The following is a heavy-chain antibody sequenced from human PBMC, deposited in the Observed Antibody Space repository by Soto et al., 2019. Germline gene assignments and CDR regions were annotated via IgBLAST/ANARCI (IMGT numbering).Heavy chain of an antibody. CDR2: IQNVGGTT. D-gene: IGHD3-16*01. J-gene: IGHJ4*02. CDR3: AKLLYLWDTGVFWDS. V-gene: IGHV3-23*03. CDR1: GFTFRSYY. Sequence: EVQLLESGGGSAQPGGSLRLSCAASGFTFRSYYMAWVRQAPGKGLEWISSIQNVGGTTYYADSVKGRFSISRDNSKDILSLQMNSLRAEGTAVYYCAKLLYLWDTGVFWDSGGQGTLVTVS.